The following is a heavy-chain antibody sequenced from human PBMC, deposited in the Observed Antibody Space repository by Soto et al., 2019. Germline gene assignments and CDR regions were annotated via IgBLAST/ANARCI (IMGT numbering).Heavy chain of an antibody. CDR1: GYTFSSFG. V-gene: IGHV1-18*01. CDR3: ARDDPRLSTINIDY. D-gene: IGHD4-4*01. Sequence: ASVKVSCKASGYTFSSFGISWVRQAPGQGLEWMGWISAYDGNTNYAQRLQGRVTLTTDTSANTVYMELRSLTSDDTAVYFCARDDPRLSTINIDYWGQGTQVTVSS. CDR2: ISAYDGNT. J-gene: IGHJ4*02.